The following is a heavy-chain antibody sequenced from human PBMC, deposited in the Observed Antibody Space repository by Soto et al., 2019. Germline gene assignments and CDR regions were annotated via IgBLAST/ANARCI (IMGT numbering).Heavy chain of an antibody. CDR2: IYYSGST. CDR3: ARCYDILTGPTDY. J-gene: IGHJ4*02. V-gene: IGHV4-39*01. Sequence: QLQLQESGPGLVKPSETLSLICTVSGGSISSSSYYWGWTRQPPGKGLEWIGIIYYSGSTYYNPSLKSRVTRSADMSKNQFSLKLTSVTAADTAVYYCARCYDILTGPTDYWGQGTLVTVSS. D-gene: IGHD3-9*01. CDR1: GGSISSSSYY.